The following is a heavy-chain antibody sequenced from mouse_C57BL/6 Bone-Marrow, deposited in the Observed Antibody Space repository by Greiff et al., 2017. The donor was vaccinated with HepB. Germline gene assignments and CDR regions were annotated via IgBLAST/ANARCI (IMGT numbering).Heavy chain of an antibody. CDR1: GYAFSEYT. V-gene: IGHV1-62-2*01. CDR3: ARLEEGEYYGNPWFAY. Sequence: QVQLQQSGAELVKPGASVKLSCKASGYAFSEYTMHWVKQRPGQGLEWIGWFYPGGGNIKYNGKFKDKATLTADKSSSTVYMELSSLTSVDSAVYVCARLEEGEYYGNPWFAYWGQGTLVTVSA. CDR2: FYPGGGNI. J-gene: IGHJ3*01. D-gene: IGHD1-1*01.